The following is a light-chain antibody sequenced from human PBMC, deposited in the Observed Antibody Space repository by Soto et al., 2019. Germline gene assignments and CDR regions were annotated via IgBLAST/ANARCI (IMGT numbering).Light chain of an antibody. Sequence: IPMTQSPATLSVSPGERATLSCRASQSVSNNLAWYQQKPGQAPGLLIYDASTRATGIPARFSGSGSGTEFTLTISGLQSEDFAVYYCQQYNNWPPWTFGQGTKVEIK. CDR3: QQYNNWPPWT. V-gene: IGKV3-15*01. J-gene: IGKJ1*01. CDR2: DAS. CDR1: QSVSNN.